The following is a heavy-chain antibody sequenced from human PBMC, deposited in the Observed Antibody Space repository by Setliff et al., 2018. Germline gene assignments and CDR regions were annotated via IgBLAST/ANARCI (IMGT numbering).Heavy chain of an antibody. CDR2: ISSNGGST. J-gene: IGHJ1*01. CDR1: GFTFSSYA. CDR3: ARDRSGYSCGWSTFQH. D-gene: IGHD6-19*01. V-gene: IGHV3-64*01. Sequence: GGSLRLSCAASGFTFSSYAMHWVRQAPGKGLEYVSAISSNGGSTYYANSVKGRFTISRDNSKNTLYLQMGSLRAEDMAVYYCARDRSGYSCGWSTFQHWGQGTLVTVSS.